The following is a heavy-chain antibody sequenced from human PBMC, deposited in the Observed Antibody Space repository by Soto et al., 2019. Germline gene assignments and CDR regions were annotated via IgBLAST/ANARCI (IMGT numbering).Heavy chain of an antibody. J-gene: IGHJ4*02. CDR3: AKTLRLGGDAHYLDY. D-gene: IGHD3-16*01. V-gene: IGHV3-23*01. CDR2: VSTGGDT. CDR1: GITLSTDA. Sequence: EVQLLDSGGGLVQPGGSLRLSCVASGITLSTDAMSWVRQAPGQGLQWVSVVSTGGDTYYADSVKGRFTLSRDSSKNTRYLQMSSLTAEDTAVYYCAKTLRLGGDAHYLDYWGQGTLVTVSS.